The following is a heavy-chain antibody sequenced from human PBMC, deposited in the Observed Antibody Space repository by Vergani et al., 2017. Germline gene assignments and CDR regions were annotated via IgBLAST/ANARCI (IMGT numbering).Heavy chain of an antibody. V-gene: IGHV1-3*01. J-gene: IGHJ4*02. D-gene: IGHD5-12*01. Sequence: QVQLVQSGAEVKKPGASVKVSCKASGYTFTSYAMHWVRQAPGQRLEWMGWINAGNGNTKYSQKFQGRVTITRDTSASTAYMELSSLRSEDTAVYYCARLPDIVASGDYWGQGTLVTVSS. CDR3: ARLPDIVASGDY. CDR2: INAGNGNT. CDR1: GYTFTSYA.